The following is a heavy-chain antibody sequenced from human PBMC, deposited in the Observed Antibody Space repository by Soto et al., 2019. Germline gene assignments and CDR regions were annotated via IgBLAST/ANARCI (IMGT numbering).Heavy chain of an antibody. J-gene: IGHJ4*02. V-gene: IGHV3-30-3*01. CDR1: GFTFSSYA. CDR3: ARGDYGDYRYYFDY. D-gene: IGHD4-17*01. Sequence: QVQLVESGGGVVQPGRSLRLSCAASGFTFSSYAMHWVRQAPGKGLEWVAVISYDGSNKYYADSVKGRFTISRDNSKNTLYLQMNSLRAEDTAVYYCARGDYGDYRYYFDYWGQGTLVTVSS. CDR2: ISYDGSNK.